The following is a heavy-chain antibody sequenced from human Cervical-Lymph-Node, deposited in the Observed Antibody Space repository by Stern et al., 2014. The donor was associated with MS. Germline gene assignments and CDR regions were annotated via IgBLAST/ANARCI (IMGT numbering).Heavy chain of an antibody. CDR2: MYYSGSP. D-gene: IGHD3-10*01. Sequence: QVQLGQSGPGLVKSSETLSLTCTVSGASISSSYYWGWIRQPPGKGLEWIGNMYYSGSPYYNPSLEGRVTISVDTSKNQFSLRRRSVTAADTAVYYCASGQSLFEYWGQGTLVTVSS. CDR3: ASGQSLFEY. J-gene: IGHJ4*02. CDR1: GASISSSYY. V-gene: IGHV4-39*01.